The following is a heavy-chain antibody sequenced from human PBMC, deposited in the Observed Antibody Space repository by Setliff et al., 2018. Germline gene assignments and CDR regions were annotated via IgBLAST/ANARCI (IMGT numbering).Heavy chain of an antibody. CDR2: VNHSGST. CDR1: GGSFSAYY. J-gene: IGHJ6*03. CDR3: ARVPKIWVKGNYYSYYMDV. Sequence: SETLSLTCAVYGGSFSAYYWSWIRQPPGRGLEWIGEVNHSGSTNYNPSRKSRVIISVDTSLNQVSLELSAVAAADTAVYYCARVPKIWVKGNYYSYYMDVWGQGTTVTVSS. V-gene: IGHV4-34*01. D-gene: IGHD3-10*01.